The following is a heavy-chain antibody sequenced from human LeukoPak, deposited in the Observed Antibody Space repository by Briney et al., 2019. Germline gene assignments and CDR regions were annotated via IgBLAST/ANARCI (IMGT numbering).Heavy chain of an antibody. CDR1: GGSFSGYY. CDR3: AREDSSGYSDY. D-gene: IGHD3-22*01. Sequence: SETLSLTCAVYGGSFSGYYWSWIRQPPGKGLEWIGEISHSGSTNYNPSLKSRVTISVDTSKNQFSLKLSSVTAADTAVYYCAREDSSGYSDYWGQGTLVTVSS. CDR2: ISHSGST. J-gene: IGHJ4*02. V-gene: IGHV4-34*01.